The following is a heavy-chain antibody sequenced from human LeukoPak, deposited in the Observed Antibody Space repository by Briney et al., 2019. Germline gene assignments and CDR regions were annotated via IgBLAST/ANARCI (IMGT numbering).Heavy chain of an antibody. CDR3: ARSSIAARPRYFDY. J-gene: IGHJ4*02. Sequence: PGGSLRLSCEASGFTFSDDYMSWIRQAPGKGLEWLSYISSGSSNIRYADSVKGRFTVSRDNAKNSLYLQMNSLRVEDTAVYYCARSSIAARPRYFDYWGQGTLVTVSS. CDR1: GFTFSDDY. CDR2: ISSGSSNI. D-gene: IGHD6-6*01. V-gene: IGHV3-11*03.